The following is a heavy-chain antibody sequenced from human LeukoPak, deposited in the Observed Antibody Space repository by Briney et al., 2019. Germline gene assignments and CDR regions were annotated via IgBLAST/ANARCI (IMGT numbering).Heavy chain of an antibody. CDR2: INPNSGGT. CDR1: GYTFTGYY. V-gene: IGHV1-2*02. D-gene: IGHD6-13*01. J-gene: IGHJ3*02. CDR3: ARTFRPLVPNDAFDI. Sequence: ASVKVSCKASGYTFTGYYMHWVRQAPGQGLEWMGWINPNSGGTNYAQKFQGRVTMTRGTSISTAYMELSRLRSDDTAVYYCARTFRPLVPNDAFDIWGQGTMVTVSS.